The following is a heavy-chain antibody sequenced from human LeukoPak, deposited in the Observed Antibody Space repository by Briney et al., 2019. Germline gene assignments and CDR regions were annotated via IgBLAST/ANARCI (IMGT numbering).Heavy chain of an antibody. D-gene: IGHD6-13*01. CDR2: IYPGDSRI. CDR3: ACRDLTSTWSFP. Sequence: GESLQISCQGFGYRFTSYWIGWVRRMPGKGMEWMGVIYPGDSRIRYNPSFQGQVTISVDKSISTAYLQWVSLKASDTAMYYCACRDLTSTWSFPWGQGTLVTVSS. CDR1: GYRFTSYW. V-gene: IGHV5-51*01. J-gene: IGHJ5*02.